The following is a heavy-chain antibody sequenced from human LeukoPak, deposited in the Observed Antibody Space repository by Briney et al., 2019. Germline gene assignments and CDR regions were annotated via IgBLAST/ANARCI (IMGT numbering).Heavy chain of an antibody. CDR1: GFTFSSYA. Sequence: GGSLRLSCAASGFTFSSYAMHWVRQAPGKGLEWVAVISYDGSNKYYADSVKGRFTISRDNSKNTLYLQMNSLRAEDTAVYCCARQLGENYYDSSGYPFDYWGQGTLVTVSS. V-gene: IGHV3-30-3*01. D-gene: IGHD3-22*01. CDR2: ISYDGSNK. CDR3: ARQLGENYYDSSGYPFDY. J-gene: IGHJ4*02.